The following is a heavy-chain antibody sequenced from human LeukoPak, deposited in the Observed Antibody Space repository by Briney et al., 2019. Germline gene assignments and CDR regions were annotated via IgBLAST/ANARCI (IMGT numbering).Heavy chain of an antibody. CDR2: IYYSGST. CDR3: ARYCSGGSCYLDY. J-gene: IGHJ4*02. CDR1: GGSISSSSYY. D-gene: IGHD2-15*01. Sequence: SETLSLTCTVSGGSISSSSYYWGWIRQPPGKGLEWIGSIYYSGSTYYNPSLKSRVTISVDTSKNQFSLKLSSVTAADTAVYYRARYCSGGSCYLDYWGQGTLVTVSS. V-gene: IGHV4-39*01.